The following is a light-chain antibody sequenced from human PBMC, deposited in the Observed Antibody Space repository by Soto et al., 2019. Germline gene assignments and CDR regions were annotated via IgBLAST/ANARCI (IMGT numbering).Light chain of an antibody. Sequence: EMVMTQSPGTLSVSPGERVTLSFRASQSVFSKVAWYQKKTGQAPSLVIYDTYIRATGIPARFSGSGTETDFTLSITRLEPEDFAVYYCQQYGRSPFNLGQGTRLEI. CDR3: QQYGRSPFN. CDR1: QSVFSK. V-gene: IGKV3-20*01. CDR2: DTY. J-gene: IGKJ5*01.